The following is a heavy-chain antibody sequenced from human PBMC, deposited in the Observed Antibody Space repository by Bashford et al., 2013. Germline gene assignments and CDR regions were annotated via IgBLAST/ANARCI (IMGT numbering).Heavy chain of an antibody. CDR2: VSGSGGST. D-gene: IGHD2-2*03. CDR3: ARRAIGQTAMDEFDI. Sequence: VRQAPGKGLEWVSSVSGSGGSTWYADSVRGRFSIARDNSMKTTYLQMSSLRVEDTAVYFCARRAIGQTAMDEFDIWGQGTMVTVSS. J-gene: IGHJ3*02. V-gene: IGHV3-23*01.